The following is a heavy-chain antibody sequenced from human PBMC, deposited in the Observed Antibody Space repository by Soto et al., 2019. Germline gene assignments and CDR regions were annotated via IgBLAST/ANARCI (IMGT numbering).Heavy chain of an antibody. D-gene: IGHD4-17*01. J-gene: IGHJ5*02. CDR3: ARDGDYGDYQNWFDP. CDR2: ISAYNGNT. CDR1: GYTFTSYG. Sequence: ASVKVSCKASGYTFTSYGISWVRQAPGQGLEWMGWISAYNGNTNYAQKLQGRVTMTTDTSTSTAYMELRSLRSDDTAVYYCARDGDYGDYQNWFDPWGQGTLVTVSS. V-gene: IGHV1-18*01.